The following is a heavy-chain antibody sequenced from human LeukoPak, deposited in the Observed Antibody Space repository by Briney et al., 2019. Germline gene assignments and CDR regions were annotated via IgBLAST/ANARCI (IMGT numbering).Heavy chain of an antibody. CDR2: ISGSGGST. J-gene: IGHJ4*02. CDR3: ARGQFSSMCDY. CDR1: GFIFSVYY. V-gene: IGHV3-23*01. D-gene: IGHD6-19*01. Sequence: GGSLRLSCEASGFIFSVYYMSWIRQAPGKGLEWVSAISGSGGSTYYADSVKGRFTISRDNSKNTLYLQMNSLRAEDTAVYYCARGQFSSMCDYWGQGTLVTVSS.